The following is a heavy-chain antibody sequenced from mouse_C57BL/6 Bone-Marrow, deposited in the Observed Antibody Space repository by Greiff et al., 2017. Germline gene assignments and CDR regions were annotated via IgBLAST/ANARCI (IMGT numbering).Heavy chain of an antibody. CDR1: GFNIKDDY. J-gene: IGHJ1*03. CDR3: TTLYDYWYFDV. D-gene: IGHD2-3*01. V-gene: IGHV14-4*01. Sequence: VQLKQSGAELVRPGASVKLSCTASGFNIKDDYMHWVKQRPEQGLEWIGWIDPENGDTEYASKFQGKATITADTSSNTAYLQLSSLTSEDTAVYYCTTLYDYWYFDVWGTGTTVTVSS. CDR2: IDPENGDT.